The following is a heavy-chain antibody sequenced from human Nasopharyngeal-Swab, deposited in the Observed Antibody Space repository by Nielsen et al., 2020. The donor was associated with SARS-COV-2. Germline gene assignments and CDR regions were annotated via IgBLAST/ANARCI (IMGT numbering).Heavy chain of an antibody. CDR3: ARDVGDYSNSWSSGV. V-gene: IGHV7-4-1*02. J-gene: IGHJ6*04. D-gene: IGHD6-13*01. CDR1: GYTFTNYA. CDR2: INTKTGDP. Sequence: ASVKVPCNASGYTFTNYAMIWVRHAPGPGLERMGWINTKTGDPTFAQGFTGRFVFSLDTSVSTAYLQISTLKAEDTAVYYCARDVGDYSNSWSSGVWGKGTAVTVSS.